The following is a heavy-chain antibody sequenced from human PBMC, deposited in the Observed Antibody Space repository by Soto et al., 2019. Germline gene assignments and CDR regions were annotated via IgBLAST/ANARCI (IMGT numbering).Heavy chain of an antibody. V-gene: IGHV3-30-3*01. J-gene: IGHJ4*02. CDR2: ISYDASNK. CDR1: GFTFSSYA. Sequence: QVQLVESGGGVVQPGRSLTLSCAASGFTFSSYAMHWVRQAPGKGLEWVAFISYDASNKYYADSVKGRFTISRDNSENTLYLQMNSLTADDTAVYHCSRVGPTTRFYFDYWGQGTLVTVSS. CDR3: SRVGPTTRFYFDY. D-gene: IGHD1-26*01.